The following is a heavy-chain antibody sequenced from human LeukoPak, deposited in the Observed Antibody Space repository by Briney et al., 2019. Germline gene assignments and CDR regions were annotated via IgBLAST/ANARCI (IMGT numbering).Heavy chain of an antibody. CDR1: GFTFSSYW. J-gene: IGHJ4*02. CDR3: ARAIKTGYDYVWGSHRPGFDY. CDR2: IKQDGSEK. D-gene: IGHD3-16*01. V-gene: IGHV3-7*01. Sequence: GGSLRLSCAASGFTFSSYWMSWVRQAPGKGLEWVANIKQDGSEKYYVDSVKGRFTISRDNAKNSLYLQMNSLRAEDTAVYYCARAIKTGYDYVWGSHRPGFDYWGQGTLVTVSS.